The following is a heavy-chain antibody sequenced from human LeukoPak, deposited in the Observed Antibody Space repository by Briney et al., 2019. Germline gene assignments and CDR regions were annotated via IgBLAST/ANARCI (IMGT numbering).Heavy chain of an antibody. CDR3: AGDMVRGVIPY. CDR1: GGSISSGDYY. CDR2: IYYSGST. Sequence: SETLSLTCTVSGGSISSGDYYWRWIRQPPGKGLEWIGYIYYSGSTYYNPSLKSRVTISVDTSKNQFSLKLSSVTAADTAVYYCAGDMVRGVIPYWGQGTLVTVSS. V-gene: IGHV4-30-4*01. J-gene: IGHJ4*02. D-gene: IGHD3-10*01.